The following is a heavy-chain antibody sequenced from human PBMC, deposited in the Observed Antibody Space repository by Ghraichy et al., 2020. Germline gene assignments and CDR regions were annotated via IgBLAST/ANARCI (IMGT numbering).Heavy chain of an antibody. V-gene: IGHV1-18*01. CDR1: GYTFTSYG. Sequence: ASVKVSCKASGYTFTSYGISWVRQAPGQGLEWMGWISAYNGNTNYAQKLQGRVTMTTDTSTSTAYMELRSLRSDDTAVYYCARRWNGPTYSSSWYVWFDPWGQGTLVTVSS. CDR2: ISAYNGNT. J-gene: IGHJ5*02. D-gene: IGHD6-13*01. CDR3: ARRWNGPTYSSSWYVWFDP.